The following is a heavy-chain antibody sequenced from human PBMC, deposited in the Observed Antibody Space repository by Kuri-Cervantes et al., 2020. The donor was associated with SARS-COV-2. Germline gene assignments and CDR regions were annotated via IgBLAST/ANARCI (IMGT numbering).Heavy chain of an antibody. CDR2: IYSGGST. Sequence: ETLSLTCAASGFTVSSNYMSWVRQAPGKGLEWVSVIYSGGSTYYADSVKGRFTISRDNSKNTLYLQMNSLKTEDTAVYYCTTLIDYWGQGALVTVSS. CDR1: GFTVSSNY. CDR3: TTLIDY. V-gene: IGHV3-53*01. J-gene: IGHJ4*02.